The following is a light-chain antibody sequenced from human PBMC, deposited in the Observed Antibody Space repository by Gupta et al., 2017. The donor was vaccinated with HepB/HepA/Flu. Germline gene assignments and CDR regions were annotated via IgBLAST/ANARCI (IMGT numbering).Light chain of an antibody. V-gene: IGLV2-8*01. J-gene: IGLJ1*01. Sequence: QSALTQPPSASGSLGQSVTISCTGTSSDVGGYKYVSWYQQDPGKAPKLLIYEVSERPSWVPARFSASGAGNTASLTVSGLPAEDESYYYCSSYAGNNNYVFGSGTKVTVL. CDR1: SSDVGGYKY. CDR3: SSYAGNNNYV. CDR2: EVS.